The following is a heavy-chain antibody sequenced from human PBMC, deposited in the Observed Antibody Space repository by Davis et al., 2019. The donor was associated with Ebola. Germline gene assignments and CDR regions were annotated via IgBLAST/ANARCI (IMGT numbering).Heavy chain of an antibody. CDR2: IYPGDSDT. CDR1: GNSFSNSW. Sequence: GESLKISCKSSGNSFSNSWIGWVRQMPGKGLEWMGIIYPGDSDTRYSPSFQGQVTISADKSISTAYLQWSSLKASDTAMYYCARHGSFYYYYYGMDVWGQGTTVIVSS. V-gene: IGHV5-51*01. D-gene: IGHD1-26*01. CDR3: ARHGSFYYYYYGMDV. J-gene: IGHJ6*02.